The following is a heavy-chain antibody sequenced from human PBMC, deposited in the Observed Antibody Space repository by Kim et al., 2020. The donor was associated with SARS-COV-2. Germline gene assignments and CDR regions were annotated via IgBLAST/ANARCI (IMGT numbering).Heavy chain of an antibody. CDR1: GGSFSGYY. CDR3: ARSCVVVPAAMICGYYYG. Sequence: SETLSLTCAVYGGSFSGYYWSWIRQPPGKGLEWIGEINHSGSTNYNPSLKSRVTISVDTSKNQFSLKLSSVTAADTAVYYCARSCVVVPAAMICGYYYG. CDR2: INHSGST. V-gene: IGHV4-34*01. D-gene: IGHD2-2*01. J-gene: IGHJ6*01.